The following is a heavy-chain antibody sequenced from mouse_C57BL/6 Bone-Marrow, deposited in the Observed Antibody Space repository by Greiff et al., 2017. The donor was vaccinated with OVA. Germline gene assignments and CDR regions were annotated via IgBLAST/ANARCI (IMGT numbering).Heavy chain of an antibody. CDR3: ARDYGSSYDGYYAMDY. CDR1: GYTFTSYW. V-gene: IGHV1-69*01. J-gene: IGHJ4*01. D-gene: IGHD1-1*01. CDR2: IDPSDSYT. Sequence: QVQLQQPGAELVMPGASVKLSCKASGYTFTSYWMHWVKQRPGQGLEWIGEIDPSDSYTNYNQKFKGKSTLTVAKSYSTAYMQLSSLTSEDSAVYYCARDYGSSYDGYYAMDYWGQGTSVTVSA.